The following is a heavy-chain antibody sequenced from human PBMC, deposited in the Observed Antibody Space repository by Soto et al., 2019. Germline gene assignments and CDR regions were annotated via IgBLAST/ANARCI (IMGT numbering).Heavy chain of an antibody. CDR1: GESFSGYGGPFSGYY. V-gene: IGHV4-34*02. J-gene: IGHJ4*02. D-gene: IGHD6-19*01. CDR2: INHRGGT. Sequence: QVQLQQWGAGQLKPSETLSLTCAVHGESFSGYGGPFSGYYWSWIRQTPGKGLEWVGEINHRGGTNYTPTLKSRVTISVDTSKIQFSLNLNSVTAADTAVYYCARGQRRGGSSGWSLWGQGTLVTVSS. CDR3: ARGQRRGGSSGWSL.